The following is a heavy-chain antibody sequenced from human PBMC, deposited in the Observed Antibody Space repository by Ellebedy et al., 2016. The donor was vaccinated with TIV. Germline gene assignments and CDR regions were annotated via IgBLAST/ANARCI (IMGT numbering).Heavy chain of an antibody. V-gene: IGHV1-3*01. CDR3: ALNLETGTSWFDP. J-gene: IGHJ5*02. CDR1: GYTFTNYA. D-gene: IGHD1-7*01. Sequence: AASVKVSCKASGYTFTNYAIHWVRQARGHRLEWMGWINAANGNTKYSQKFQGRVTITRDTSASTAYMELSSLRSEDTAVYFCALNLETGTSWFDPWGQGTLVTVSS. CDR2: INAANGNT.